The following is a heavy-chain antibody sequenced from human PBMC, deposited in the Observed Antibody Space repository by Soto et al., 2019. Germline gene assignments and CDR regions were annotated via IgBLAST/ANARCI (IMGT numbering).Heavy chain of an antibody. CDR3: VKQYTSGGHFDY. V-gene: IGHV3-33*06. CDR1: GFTFSSYG. Sequence: GSLRVSCAASGFTFSSYGMDWVRQAPGKGLEWVAVIWYDGSNKHYADSVKGRFTISRDNFKNTLYLQMNSLRAEDTAVYYCVKQYTSGGHFDYWGQGTLVTVSS. CDR2: IWYDGSNK. D-gene: IGHD6-19*01. J-gene: IGHJ4*02.